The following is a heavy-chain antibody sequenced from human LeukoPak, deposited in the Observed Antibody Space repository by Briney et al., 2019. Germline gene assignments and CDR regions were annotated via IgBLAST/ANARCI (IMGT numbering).Heavy chain of an antibody. CDR2: INYSGNT. V-gene: IGHV4-59*08. J-gene: IGHJ4*02. CDR3: ARLNVLDSSVLHHFDH. Sequence: SKTLSLTCTVCGGFISHYYWSWIRQPPGKGLEWIAYINYSGNTDYHPSLKSRVTISVDTYKNHFSLKLNSVTAADTAVYYCARLNVLDSSVLHHFDHWGQGTLVTVSS. D-gene: IGHD6-13*01. CDR1: GGFISHYY.